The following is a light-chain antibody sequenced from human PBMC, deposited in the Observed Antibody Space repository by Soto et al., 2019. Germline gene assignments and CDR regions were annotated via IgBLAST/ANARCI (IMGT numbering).Light chain of an antibody. V-gene: IGLV2-14*01. Sequence: QSALTQPASVSGSPGQSITISCTGTSSDVGGYNYVSWYQHHPGTAPKLIIYEVTNRPSGISNRFSGSKSGNTASLTISGLQAEDEGDYYCSSYTRSNNIVFGTGTKVTVL. CDR2: EVT. CDR3: SSYTRSNNIV. J-gene: IGLJ1*01. CDR1: SSDVGGYNY.